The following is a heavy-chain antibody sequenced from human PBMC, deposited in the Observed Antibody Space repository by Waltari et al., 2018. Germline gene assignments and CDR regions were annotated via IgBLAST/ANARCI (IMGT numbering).Heavy chain of an antibody. J-gene: IGHJ4*02. Sequence: EVQLVESGGGLIKPGGSLRLSCAASGFTFSSYSMNWVRQAPGKGLEWVSSISSSSRYIYYADSVKGRFTISRDNAKNSLYLQMNSLRAEDTAVYYCARGGMTVAGTVDYWGQGTLVTVSS. CDR1: GFTFSSYS. CDR3: ARGGMTVAGTVDY. CDR2: ISSSSRYI. V-gene: IGHV3-21*01. D-gene: IGHD6-19*01.